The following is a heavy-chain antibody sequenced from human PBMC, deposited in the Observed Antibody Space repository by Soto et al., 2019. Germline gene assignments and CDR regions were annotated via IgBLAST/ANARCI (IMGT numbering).Heavy chain of an antibody. V-gene: IGHV1-58*01. CDR3: AADKGYSYGYGSY. D-gene: IGHD5-18*01. CDR1: GLTFSSSA. Sequence: ASVKFSCKASGLTFSSSAVQWVRQARGQRLEWIGWIVVGSGSTDYAQKFQERVTLTRDMSTSTAYMELSSLRSEETAVYYCAADKGYSYGYGSYWGQGTLVTVSS. J-gene: IGHJ4*02. CDR2: IVVGSGST.